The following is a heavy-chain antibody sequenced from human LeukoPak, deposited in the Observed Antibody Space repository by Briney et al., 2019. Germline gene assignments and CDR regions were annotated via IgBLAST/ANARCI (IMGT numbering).Heavy chain of an antibody. CDR1: GGPISSSSYY. CDR2: IYYSGST. Sequence: SETLSLTCTVSGGPISSSSYYWGWIRQPPGKGLEWIGTIYYSGSTYYNPSLKSRVTISVDTSKNQFSLKLSSVTAADTAVYYCARGSSSWYPSSYNWFDPWGQGTLVTVSS. D-gene: IGHD6-13*01. CDR3: ARGSSSWYPSSYNWFDP. V-gene: IGHV4-39*07. J-gene: IGHJ5*02.